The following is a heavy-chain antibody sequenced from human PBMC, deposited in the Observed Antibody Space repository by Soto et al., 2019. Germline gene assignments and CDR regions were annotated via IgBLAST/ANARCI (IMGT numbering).Heavy chain of an antibody. V-gene: IGHV1-2*02. D-gene: IGHD3-3*01. CDR3: AREGDPYYFWRGTHGWFDP. Sequence: GASVKVSCKASGYTFTGYYMHWVRQAPGQGLEWMGWINPNSGGTNYAQKFQGRVTMTRDTSISTAYMELSRLRSDDTAVYYCAREGDPYYFWRGTHGWFDPWGQGTLVTVSS. CDR1: GYTFTGYY. CDR2: INPNSGGT. J-gene: IGHJ5*02.